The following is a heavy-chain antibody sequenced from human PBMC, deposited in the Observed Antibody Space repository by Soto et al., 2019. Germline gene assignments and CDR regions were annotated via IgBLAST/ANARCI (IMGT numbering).Heavy chain of an antibody. V-gene: IGHV4-34*01. Sequence: SETLSLTCAVYGGSFSGYFWTWIRQPPGKGLEWIGEINHSGNTNYSPSLKSRVTISLDTSKNQFSLKLSSVTAADTAVYYCARGRRDSSCYYHVDYFHHWGRGTLVTVSS. CDR2: INHSGNT. CDR1: GGSFSGYF. CDR3: ARGRRDSSCYYHVDYFHH. J-gene: IGHJ1*01. D-gene: IGHD3-22*01.